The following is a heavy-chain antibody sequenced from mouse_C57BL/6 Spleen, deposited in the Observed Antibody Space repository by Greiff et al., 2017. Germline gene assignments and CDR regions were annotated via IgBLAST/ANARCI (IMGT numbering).Heavy chain of an antibody. CDR1: GYTFTDYY. J-gene: IGHJ3*01. CDR3: ARDGVWALFAY. D-gene: IGHD2-10*02. CDR2: IFPGSGST. Sequence: VKLVESGPELVKPGASVKISCKASGYTFTDYYINWVKQRPGQGLEWIGWIFPGSGSTYYNEKFKGKATLTVDKSSSTAYMLLSSLTSEDSAVYFCARDGVWALFAYWGQGTLVTVSA. V-gene: IGHV1-75*01.